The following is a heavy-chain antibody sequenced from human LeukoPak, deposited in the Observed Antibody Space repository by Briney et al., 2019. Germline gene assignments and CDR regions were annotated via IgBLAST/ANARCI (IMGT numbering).Heavy chain of an antibody. V-gene: IGHV1-18*01. CDR1: GYTFTSYG. D-gene: IGHD3-10*01. Sequence: GASVKVSCKASGYTFTSYGISWVRQAPGQGLEWVGWISTYNGNTNYAQMLQGRITMTTDTSTSTAYMELRSLRSDDTAVYYCARGKPVYFYGPGSYLASPFDSWGQGTLVTVSS. CDR2: ISTYNGNT. J-gene: IGHJ4*02. CDR3: ARGKPVYFYGPGSYLASPFDS.